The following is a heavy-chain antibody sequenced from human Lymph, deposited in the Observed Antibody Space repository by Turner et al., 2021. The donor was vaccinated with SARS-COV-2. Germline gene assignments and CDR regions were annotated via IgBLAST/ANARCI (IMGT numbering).Heavy chain of an antibody. V-gene: IGHV1-69*10. CDR1: GGTFSSYA. D-gene: IGHD3-10*01. Sequence: QVQLVQSGAEVKKPGSSVTVSCKASGGTFSSYAISWVRQAPGQGLGGMGGNIPNLRKATNEKKVKGRVTITAEKATSTAYMERSSLRSEDTAVFYCARVVGGFGELGYYYYYGMDVWGQGTTVTVSS. CDR2: NIPNLRKA. J-gene: IGHJ6*02. CDR3: ARVVGGFGELGYYYYYGMDV.